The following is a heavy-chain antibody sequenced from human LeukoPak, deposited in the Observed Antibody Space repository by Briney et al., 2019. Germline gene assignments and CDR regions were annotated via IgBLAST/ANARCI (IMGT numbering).Heavy chain of an antibody. Sequence: GGSLRLSCAASGFTFSSYGMHWVRQAPGKGLEWVSAISGSGGSTYYADSVKGRFTISRDNSKNTLYLQMNSLRAEDTAVYYCAKVLRIAAAGKVHWGQGTLVTVSS. CDR3: AKVLRIAAAGKVH. J-gene: IGHJ4*02. D-gene: IGHD6-13*01. CDR2: ISGSGGST. V-gene: IGHV3-23*01. CDR1: GFTFSSYG.